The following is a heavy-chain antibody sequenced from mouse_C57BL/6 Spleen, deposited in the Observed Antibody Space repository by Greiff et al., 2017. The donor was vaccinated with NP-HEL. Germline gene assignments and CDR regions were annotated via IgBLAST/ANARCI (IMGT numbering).Heavy chain of an antibody. J-gene: IGHJ4*01. CDR3: ARPGSSYAAMDY. CDR1: GYTFTSYW. Sequence: QVQLQQPGAELVRPGTSVKLSCKASGYTFTSYWMHWVKQRPGQGLEWIGVIDPSDSYTNYNQKFKGKATLTVDTSSSTAYMQLSSLTSEDSAVYYCARPGSSYAAMDYWGQGTSVTVSS. D-gene: IGHD1-1*01. CDR2: IDPSDSYT. V-gene: IGHV1-59*01.